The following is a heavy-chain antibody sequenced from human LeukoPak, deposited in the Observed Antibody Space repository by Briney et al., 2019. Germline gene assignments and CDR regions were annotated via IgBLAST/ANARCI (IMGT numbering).Heavy chain of an antibody. CDR2: ISSSGSST. D-gene: IGHD1-26*01. J-gene: IGHJ6*03. V-gene: IGHV3-23*01. Sequence: GGSLRLSCAASGFTFSNHAMSWVRQAPGKGLEWVSAISSSGSSTFFADHVKGRFTISRDNAKNSLYLQMNTLHAEDTAVYYCARRSPGSSSLFYYYMDVWGKGTTVTVSS. CDR3: ARRSPGSSSLFYYYMDV. CDR1: GFTFSNHA.